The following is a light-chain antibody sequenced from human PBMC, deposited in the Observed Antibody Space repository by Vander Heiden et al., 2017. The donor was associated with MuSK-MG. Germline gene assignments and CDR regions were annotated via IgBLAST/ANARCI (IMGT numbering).Light chain of an antibody. Sequence: TIPCSGSSSNIGNNAVNWYQQLPGKAPKLLIYYDDLLPSGVSDRFSGSKSGTSASLAISGLQSEDEADYYCAAWDDSLNGLVFGGGTKLNGL. CDR3: AAWDDSLNGLV. J-gene: IGLJ2*01. CDR2: YDD. V-gene: IGLV1-36*01. CDR1: SSNIGNNA.